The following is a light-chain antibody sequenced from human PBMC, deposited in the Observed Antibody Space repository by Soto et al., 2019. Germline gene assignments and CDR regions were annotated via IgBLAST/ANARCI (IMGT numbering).Light chain of an antibody. Sequence: EIVMTQSPATLSVSPGERATLSCRASQSVGSDLAWYQQKPGPAPRLLIYGASTRATGIPARFSGSGSGTEFTLTISSLQSEDFAMYYCQHYYNWPPLTFGGGTTVEIK. CDR3: QHYYNWPPLT. CDR1: QSVGSD. J-gene: IGKJ4*01. V-gene: IGKV3-15*01. CDR2: GAS.